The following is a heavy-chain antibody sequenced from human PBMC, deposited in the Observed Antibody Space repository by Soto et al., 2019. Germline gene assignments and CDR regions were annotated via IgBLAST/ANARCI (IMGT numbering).Heavy chain of an antibody. D-gene: IGHD4-17*01. Sequence: QVQLAQSGAEVKKPGASVKVSCKASGYTFTSYGISWVRQAPGQGLEWMGWISAYNGNTNYAQKLQGRVTMTTDTTTSTDYMELRSLRYDDTAVYYCARTYGDYGSFDYWGQGTLVTVSS. CDR3: ARTYGDYGSFDY. CDR2: ISAYNGNT. V-gene: IGHV1-18*04. CDR1: GYTFTSYG. J-gene: IGHJ4*02.